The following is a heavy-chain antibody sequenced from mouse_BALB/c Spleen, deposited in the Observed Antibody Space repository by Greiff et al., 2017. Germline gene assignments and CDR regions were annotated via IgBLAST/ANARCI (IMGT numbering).Heavy chain of an antibody. CDR1: GFTFSSYT. CDR2: ISNGGGST. V-gene: IGHV5-12-2*01. CDR3: ARHDGYYNFLAY. J-gene: IGHJ3*01. D-gene: IGHD2-3*01. Sequence: EVKLMESGGGLVQPGGSLKLSCAASGFTFSSYTMSWVRQTPEKRLEWVAYISNGGGSTYYPDTVKGRFTISRDNAKNTLYLQMSSLKSEDTAMYYCARHDGYYNFLAYWGQGTLVTVSA.